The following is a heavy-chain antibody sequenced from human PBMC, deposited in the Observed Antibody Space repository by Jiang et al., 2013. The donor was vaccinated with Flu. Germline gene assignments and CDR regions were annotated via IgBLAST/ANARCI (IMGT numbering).Heavy chain of an antibody. J-gene: IGHJ3*02. V-gene: IGHV4-39*02. Sequence: EWIGVSIIVGGTYYNPSLKSRVTISVDTSKNQFSLKLSSVTAADTAVYYCARETWVRWAATPLFDIWGQGTMVTVSS. CDR2: SIIVGGT. D-gene: IGHD2-15*01. CDR3: ARETWVRWAATPLFDI.